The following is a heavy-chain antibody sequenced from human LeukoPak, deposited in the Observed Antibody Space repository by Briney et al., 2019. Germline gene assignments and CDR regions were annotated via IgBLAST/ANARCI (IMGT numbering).Heavy chain of an antibody. Sequence: HAGGSLRLSCAASGFTFDDYGMSWVRQAPGKGLEWVSAISGSGGSTYYADSVKGRFTISRDNSKNTLYLQMNSLRAEDTAVYYCAKGPRGYDYEGGYWGQGTLVTVSS. V-gene: IGHV3-23*01. CDR2: ISGSGGST. J-gene: IGHJ4*02. CDR1: GFTFDDYG. D-gene: IGHD3-16*01. CDR3: AKGPRGYDYEGGY.